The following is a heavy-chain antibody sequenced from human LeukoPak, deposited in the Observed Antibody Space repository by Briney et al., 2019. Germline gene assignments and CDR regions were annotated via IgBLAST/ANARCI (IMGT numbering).Heavy chain of an antibody. V-gene: IGHV1-2*02. J-gene: IGHJ5*02. CDR2: INPNSGDT. CDR1: GYSFTGYY. CDR3: AKNYGSGGSRLYNWFDP. Sequence: ASVKVSCKASGYSFTGYYMHWVRQAPGQGLEWMGWINPNSGDTKYAQKFQGRVTMTRDTSISTAYMELSRLRSDDTAVYYCAKNYGSGGSRLYNWFDPWGQGTLVTVSS. D-gene: IGHD2-15*01.